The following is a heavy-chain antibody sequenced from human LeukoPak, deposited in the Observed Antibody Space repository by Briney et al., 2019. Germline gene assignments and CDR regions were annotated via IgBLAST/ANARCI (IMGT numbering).Heavy chain of an antibody. Sequence: ALVKVSCKASGYTFTGYYMHWVRQAPGQGLEWMGRINPNSGGTNYAQKFQGRVTMTRDTSISTAYMELSRLRPDDTAVYYCAREDGDYGINWFDPWGQGTLVTVSS. V-gene: IGHV1-2*06. CDR2: INPNSGGT. CDR3: AREDGDYGINWFDP. CDR1: GYTFTGYY. J-gene: IGHJ5*02. D-gene: IGHD4-17*01.